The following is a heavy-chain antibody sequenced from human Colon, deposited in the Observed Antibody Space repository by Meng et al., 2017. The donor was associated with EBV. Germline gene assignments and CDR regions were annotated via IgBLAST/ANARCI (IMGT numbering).Heavy chain of an antibody. V-gene: IGHV4-30-4*01. CDR1: GGSMRRGNHY. CDR2: IHHSGSA. J-gene: IGHJ4*02. CDR3: ASFDHIPRRNYFDY. Sequence: QAHSMESGPGLVEPSQTLSLPCTVSGGSMRRGNHYWSWIRQPPGKGLEWIGYIHHSGSAYYTPSLKSRVSISVDTSKSQFSLNLNSMTAADTAVYYCASFDHIPRRNYFDYWGQGTLVTVSS. D-gene: IGHD2-21*01.